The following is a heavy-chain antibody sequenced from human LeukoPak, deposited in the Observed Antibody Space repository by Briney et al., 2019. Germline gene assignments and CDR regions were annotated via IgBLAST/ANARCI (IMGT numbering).Heavy chain of an antibody. CDR1: GLTFNNYW. CDR3: ARDQSDYYGSGSYSEGSY. CDR2: INQDGSQK. J-gene: IGHJ4*02. V-gene: IGHV3-7*01. D-gene: IGHD3-10*01. Sequence: EESLRLSCAASGLTFNNYWMSWVRQAPGEGLEWVAYINQDGSQKYYVDSVKGRFTISRDNAKNSLYLQMNGLRDEDTAVYYCARDQSDYYGSGSYSEGSYWGQGTLVTVSS.